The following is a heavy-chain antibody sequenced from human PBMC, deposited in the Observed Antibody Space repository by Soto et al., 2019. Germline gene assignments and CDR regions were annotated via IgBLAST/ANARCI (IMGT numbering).Heavy chain of an antibody. V-gene: IGHV4-31*03. D-gene: IGHD2-2*01. Sequence: QVQLQESGPGLVKPSQTLSLTCTVSGGSISSGGYYWSWIRQHPGKGLEWIGYICYSGSTYYNPSLKSRVTISVDTSKNQFSLKLSSVTAADTAVYYCARERGCSSTSCPKGWFDPWGQGTLVTVSS. CDR1: GGSISSGGYY. J-gene: IGHJ5*02. CDR3: ARERGCSSTSCPKGWFDP. CDR2: ICYSGST.